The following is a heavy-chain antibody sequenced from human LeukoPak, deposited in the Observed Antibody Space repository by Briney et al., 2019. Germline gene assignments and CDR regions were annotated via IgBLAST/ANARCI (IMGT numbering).Heavy chain of an antibody. Sequence: GGSLRLSCAASGFTFSSFSMNWVRQAPGKGLEWVAYIKSSSSIIYYADSVKGRFTISRDNAKNSLFLQMNSLRDEDTAVYFCARSLVVGGTRPNDYWGQGTLVTVAS. CDR1: GFTFSSFS. D-gene: IGHD2-15*01. CDR3: ARSLVVGGTRPNDY. V-gene: IGHV3-48*02. CDR2: IKSSSSII. J-gene: IGHJ4*02.